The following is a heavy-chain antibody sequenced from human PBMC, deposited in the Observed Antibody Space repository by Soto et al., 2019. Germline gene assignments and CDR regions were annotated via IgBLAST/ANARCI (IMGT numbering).Heavy chain of an antibody. CDR2: IYPGDSDT. J-gene: IGHJ6*02. V-gene: IGHV5-51*01. D-gene: IGHD3-3*01. Sequence: GESLKISCKGSGYSFTSYWIGWVRQMPGKGLEWMGIIYPGDSDTRYSPSFQGQVTISADKSISTAYLQWSSLKASDTAMYYRARSTIFGVVKGGVNYYYYGMDVWGQGTTVTVS. CDR3: ARSTIFGVVKGGVNYYYYGMDV. CDR1: GYSFTSYW.